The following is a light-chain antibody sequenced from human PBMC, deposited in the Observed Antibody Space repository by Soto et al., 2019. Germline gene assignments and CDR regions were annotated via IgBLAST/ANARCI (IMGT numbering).Light chain of an antibody. J-gene: IGKJ1*01. CDR2: KAS. CDR1: QSISTW. V-gene: IGKV1-5*03. Sequence: DIPITQSPSTLSASVGERVTITCRASQSISTWLAGYQQKPGKAPKLLVYKASRLESGVPSRFSGSGSGTEFTLTISSLQPDDCATYYCQQYNSYLGTFGQGTKVDIK. CDR3: QQYNSYLGT.